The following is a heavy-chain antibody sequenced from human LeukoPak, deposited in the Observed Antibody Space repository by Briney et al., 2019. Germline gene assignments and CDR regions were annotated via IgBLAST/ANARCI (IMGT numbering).Heavy chain of an antibody. CDR1: GFTLSNAW. J-gene: IGHJ6*03. V-gene: IGHV3-15*01. CDR2: IKSETDGGTT. Sequence: GGSLRLSCAASGFTLSNAWMSWVRQAPREGLEWVGRIKSETDGGTTDYAAPVKGRFTISRDDSKNTLYLQMNSLKTEDTAVYYCTVNYYDSSGYFYYYYYMDVWGKGTTVTISS. CDR3: TVNYYDSSGYFYYYYYMDV. D-gene: IGHD3-22*01.